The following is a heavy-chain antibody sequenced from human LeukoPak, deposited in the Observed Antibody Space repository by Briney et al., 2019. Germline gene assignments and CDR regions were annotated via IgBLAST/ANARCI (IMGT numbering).Heavy chain of an antibody. V-gene: IGHV4-39*01. CDR1: GGSISSTTYC. J-gene: IGHJ4*02. CDR2: MYYSGST. Sequence: SETLSLTCTVSGGSISSTTYCWSWVRQPPGKGLEWIGCMYYSGSTHYSSSLKGRVTISLDTPKNQFSLRLNSVTASDTAVYYCARHSPGVWLAAFDYWGQGTLVTVSS. CDR3: ARHSPGVWLAAFDY. D-gene: IGHD6-19*01.